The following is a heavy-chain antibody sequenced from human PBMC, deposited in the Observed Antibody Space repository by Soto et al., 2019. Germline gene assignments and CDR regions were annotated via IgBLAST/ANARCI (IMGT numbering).Heavy chain of an antibody. CDR2: IYYSGST. D-gene: IGHD2-15*01. V-gene: IGHV4-59*01. Sequence: PSETLSLTCTVSGGSISSYYWSWIRQPPGKGLEWIGYIYYSGSTNYNPSLKSRVTISVDTSKNQFSLKLSSVTAADTALYYCARDFYGGFSYGPGDDWGQGTLVTVSS. CDR3: ARDFYGGFSYGPGDD. J-gene: IGHJ4*02. CDR1: GGSISSYY.